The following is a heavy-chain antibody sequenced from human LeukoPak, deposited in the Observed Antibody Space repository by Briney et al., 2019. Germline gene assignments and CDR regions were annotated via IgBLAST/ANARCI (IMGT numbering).Heavy chain of an antibody. CDR3: ARSRFMITFGGVIVMDWFDP. J-gene: IGHJ5*02. CDR1: GYTFNGFY. V-gene: IGHV1-2*02. Sequence: ASVKVSCKASGYTFNGFYLHWVRQAPGQGLEWMGWIDPNSGGTNYAQKFQGRVTMTRDTSISTAYMELSRLRSDDTAVYYCARSRFMITFGGVIVMDWFDPWGQGTLVTVSS. CDR2: IDPNSGGT. D-gene: IGHD3-16*02.